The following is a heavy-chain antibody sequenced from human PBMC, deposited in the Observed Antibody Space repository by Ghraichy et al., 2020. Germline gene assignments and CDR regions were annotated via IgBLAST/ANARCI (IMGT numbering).Heavy chain of an antibody. CDR1: GGSISSSSYY. V-gene: IGHV4-39*01. CDR3: ATVPFYYGSGSYYNGYFDY. J-gene: IGHJ4*02. CDR2: IYYSGST. Sequence: SETLSLTCTVSGGSISSSSYYWGWIRQPPGKGLEWIGSIYYSGSTYYNPSLKSRVTISVDTSKNQFSLKLSSVTAADTAVYYCATVPFYYGSGSYYNGYFDYWGQGTLVTVSS. D-gene: IGHD3-10*01.